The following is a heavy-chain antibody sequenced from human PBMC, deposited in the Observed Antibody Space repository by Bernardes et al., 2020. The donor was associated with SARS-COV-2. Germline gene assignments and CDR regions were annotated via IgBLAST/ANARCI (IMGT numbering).Heavy chain of an antibody. J-gene: IGHJ4*02. Sequence: GGSLRLSFAASGFTFSDYYMNCIRHAPGNGLEWVSYISNCGGRYTNYADSVKGRFTISRDNSKNTLYLQMNSLRAEDTAVYYCAREGGIAVAGLDYWGQGTLVTVSS. CDR3: AREGGIAVAGLDY. D-gene: IGHD6-19*01. V-gene: IGHV3-11*06. CDR2: ISNCGGRYT. CDR1: GFTFSDYY.